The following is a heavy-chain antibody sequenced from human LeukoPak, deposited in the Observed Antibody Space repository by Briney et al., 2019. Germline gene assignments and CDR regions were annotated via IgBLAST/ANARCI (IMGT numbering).Heavy chain of an antibody. J-gene: IGHJ5*02. CDR3: ATAHPLAARQGVWFDP. Sequence: GASVKVSCKASGYTFTSYGISWVRQAPGQGLEWMGWISAYNGNTNYAQKLQGRVTMTTDTSTSTAYMELRSLRSDDTAVYYCATAHPLAARQGVWFDPWGQGTLVTVSS. D-gene: IGHD6-6*01. CDR1: GYTFTSYG. CDR2: ISAYNGNT. V-gene: IGHV1-18*01.